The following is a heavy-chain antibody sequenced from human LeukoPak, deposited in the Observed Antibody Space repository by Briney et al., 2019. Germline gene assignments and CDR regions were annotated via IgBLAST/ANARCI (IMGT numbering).Heavy chain of an antibody. D-gene: IGHD3-10*01. J-gene: IGHJ4*02. CDR2: IYPGDSDT. CDR3: ARRAVTMDYFDY. V-gene: IGHV5-51*01. CDR1: GYIFTNYW. Sequence: GESLKISCKGSGYIFTNYWIAWVRQMPGKGLEWMGIIYPGDSDTRYSPSFQGQVTISADKSISTAYLQWSSLKASDTAMYYCARRAVTMDYFDYWGQGTLVTVSS.